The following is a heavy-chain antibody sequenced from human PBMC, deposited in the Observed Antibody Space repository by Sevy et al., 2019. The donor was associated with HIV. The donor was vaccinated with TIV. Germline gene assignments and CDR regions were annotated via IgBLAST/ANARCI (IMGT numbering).Heavy chain of an antibody. V-gene: IGHV3-23*01. J-gene: IGHJ4*02. CDR1: GFTFSTDA. Sequence: AGSLRLSCAASGFTFSTDAMTWVRQAPGKALEWVSVISLSGGDTYYANSVKGRFTISRDNSKNTLYLQMNSLTAEDTAVYYCAKDRVSGTYYTGDFDYWGQGTLVTVSS. CDR3: AKDRVSGTYYTGDFDY. D-gene: IGHD3-3*01. CDR2: ISLSGGDT.